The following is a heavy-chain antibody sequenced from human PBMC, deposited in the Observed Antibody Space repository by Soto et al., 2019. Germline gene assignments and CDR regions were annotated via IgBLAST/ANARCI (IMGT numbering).Heavy chain of an antibody. Sequence: GGSLRLSCAASGFTFDDYAMHWVRQAPGKGLEWVSGISWNSSSIGYADSVKGRFTISRDNAKNSLYLQMNSLRAEDTALYYCAKDKGSEVGATDYWGQGTLVTVSS. D-gene: IGHD1-26*01. CDR1: GFTFDDYA. J-gene: IGHJ4*02. CDR3: AKDKGSEVGATDY. V-gene: IGHV3-9*01. CDR2: ISWNSSSI.